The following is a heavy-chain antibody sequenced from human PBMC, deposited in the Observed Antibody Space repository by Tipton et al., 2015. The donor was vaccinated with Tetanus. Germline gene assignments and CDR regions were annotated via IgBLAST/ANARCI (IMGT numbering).Heavy chain of an antibody. J-gene: IGHJ4*02. Sequence: AASGFIFSSYGIHWVRQAPGKGLEWVAVSWYVGTDKYYADSVKGRFTISRDNSKNTLYLQMNSLRAEDTAVYYCAREADCSGGSRFSGDFDNWGQGTQVTVSS. CDR1: GFIFSSYG. D-gene: IGHD2-15*01. CDR2: SWYVGTDK. CDR3: AREADCSGGSRFSGDFDN. V-gene: IGHV3-33*01.